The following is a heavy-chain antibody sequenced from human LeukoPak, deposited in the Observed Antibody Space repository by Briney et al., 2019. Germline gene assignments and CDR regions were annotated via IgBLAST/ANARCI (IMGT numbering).Heavy chain of an antibody. J-gene: IGHJ4*02. CDR3: ARADYGDYALSDY. Sequence: GGSLRLSCAASGFTFSSYAMSWVRQAPGKGLEWVAVISYDGSNKYYADSVKGRFTISRDNSKNTLYLQMNSLRAEDTAVYYCARADYGDYALSDYWGQGTLVTVSS. V-gene: IGHV3-30*04. D-gene: IGHD4-17*01. CDR2: ISYDGSNK. CDR1: GFTFSSYA.